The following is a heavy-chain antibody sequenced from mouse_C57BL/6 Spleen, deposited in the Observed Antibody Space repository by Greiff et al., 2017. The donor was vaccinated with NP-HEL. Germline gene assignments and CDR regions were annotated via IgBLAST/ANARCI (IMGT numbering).Heavy chain of an antibody. V-gene: IGHV1-76*01. CDR1: GYTFTDYY. Sequence: VQLQQSGAELVRPGASVKLSCKASGYTFTDYYINWVQQRPGQGLEWIARIYPGSGNTYYNEKFKGKATLTAEKSSSTAYMQLSSLTSEDAAVYFCARSGYDGSFAYWGQGTLVTVSA. J-gene: IGHJ3*01. CDR3: ARSGYDGSFAY. CDR2: IYPGSGNT. D-gene: IGHD2-14*01.